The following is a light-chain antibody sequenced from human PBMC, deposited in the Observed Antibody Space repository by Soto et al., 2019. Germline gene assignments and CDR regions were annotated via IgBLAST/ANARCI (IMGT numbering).Light chain of an antibody. V-gene: IGLV1-44*01. Sequence: QAVVTQPPSASGTPGQRVTISCSGSNSNIGRNTVNWYQQLPGTAPKLLIYSNNQRPSGVPDRFSGSKSGTSASLAISGLQSEDEADYYCAAWDDSLNGVVFGGGTKLTVL. CDR1: NSNIGRNT. CDR2: SNN. CDR3: AAWDDSLNGVV. J-gene: IGLJ2*01.